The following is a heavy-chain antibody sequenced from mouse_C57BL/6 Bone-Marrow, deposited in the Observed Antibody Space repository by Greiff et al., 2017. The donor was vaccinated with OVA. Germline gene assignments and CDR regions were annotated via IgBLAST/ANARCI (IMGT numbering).Heavy chain of an antibody. V-gene: IGHV1-50*01. CDR2: IDPSDSYT. D-gene: IGHD2-3*01. CDR1: GYTFTSYW. Sequence: VQLQQPGAELVKPGASVKLSCKASGYTFTSYWMQWVKQRPGQGLEWIGEIDPSDSYTNYNQKFKGKATLTVDTSSSTAYMQLSSLTSEDAAVYYCARDGYYLFDYWGQGTTLPVSS. J-gene: IGHJ2*01. CDR3: ARDGYYLFDY.